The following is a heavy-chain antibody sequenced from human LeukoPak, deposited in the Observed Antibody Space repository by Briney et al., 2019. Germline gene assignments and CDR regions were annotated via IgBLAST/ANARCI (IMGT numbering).Heavy chain of an antibody. J-gene: IGHJ4*02. V-gene: IGHV3-11*04. CDR3: AKAAAGKRPYYFDY. CDR1: GFTFSDYY. D-gene: IGHD6-13*01. Sequence: GGSLRLSCAASGFTFSDYYMSWIRQAPGKGLEWVSYISSSGSTIYYADSVKGRFTISRDNSKNTLYLQMNSLRAEDTAVYYCAKAAAGKRPYYFDYWGQGTLVTVSS. CDR2: ISSSGSTI.